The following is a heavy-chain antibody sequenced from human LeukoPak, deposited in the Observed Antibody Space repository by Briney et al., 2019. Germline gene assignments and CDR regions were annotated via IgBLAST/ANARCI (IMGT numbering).Heavy chain of an antibody. Sequence: SETLSLTCTVSGGSIRSSYYYWGWIRQPPGKGLEWIGSIYDSGSTYYNPSLKSRVTISVDTSKNQFSLKLNSVTAADTAVYYCARHRRGAVEGTAIYYFDYWGQGTLVTVSS. CDR1: GGSIRSSYYY. CDR2: IYDSGST. J-gene: IGHJ4*02. CDR3: ARHRRGAVEGTAIYYFDY. V-gene: IGHV4-39*01. D-gene: IGHD2/OR15-2a*01.